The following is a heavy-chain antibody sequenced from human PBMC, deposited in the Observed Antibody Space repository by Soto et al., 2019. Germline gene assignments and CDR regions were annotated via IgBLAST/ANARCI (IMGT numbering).Heavy chain of an antibody. CDR2: IYYSGST. CDR3: ARLLAYSGTYLDYGMDV. D-gene: IGHD1-26*01. CDR1: GGSISSYY. Sequence: SETLSLTCTVSGGSISSYYWSWIRQPPGKGLEWIVYIYYSGSTNYNPSLKSRVTISVDTSKNQFSLKLSSVTAADTAMYFCARLLAYSGTYLDYGMDVWGQGTTVTVSS. J-gene: IGHJ6*02. V-gene: IGHV4-59*08.